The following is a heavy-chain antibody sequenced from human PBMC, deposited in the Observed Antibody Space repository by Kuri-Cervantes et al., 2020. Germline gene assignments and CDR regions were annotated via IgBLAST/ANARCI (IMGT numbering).Heavy chain of an antibody. V-gene: IGHV3-30*03. Sequence: LSLTCAASGFTFSTYGMHWVRQAPGKGLEWVAGVSYDAKSQYYSDSVKGRFTISRDNSKNTLYLQMNSLRVEDTAVYFCARDRIFGVVITDYWGQGILVTVSS. CDR1: GFTFSTYG. CDR2: VSYDAKSQ. CDR3: ARDRIFGVVITDY. D-gene: IGHD3-3*01. J-gene: IGHJ4*02.